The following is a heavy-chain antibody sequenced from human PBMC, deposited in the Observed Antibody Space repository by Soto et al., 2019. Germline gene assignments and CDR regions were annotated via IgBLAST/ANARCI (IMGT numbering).Heavy chain of an antibody. Sequence: EVQLLESGGGLAQPGGSLRLSCAASGFTFSSHPMSWVRQAPGKGLEWVSSIGSNGIATYYADSVKGRFTISRDSSTNTLYVQVNSLRAEDTVVCFCGRVALSRSFDYWGQGTLVTVSS. CDR1: GFTFSSHP. CDR2: IGSNGIAT. CDR3: GRVALSRSFDY. J-gene: IGHJ4*02. V-gene: IGHV3-23*01.